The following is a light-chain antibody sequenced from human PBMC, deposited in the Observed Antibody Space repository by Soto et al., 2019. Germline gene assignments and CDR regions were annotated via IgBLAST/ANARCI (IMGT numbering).Light chain of an antibody. CDR3: QSYDRSLSGSGV. J-gene: IGLJ3*02. V-gene: IGLV1-40*01. CDR2: GNS. Sequence: QSVLTQPPSVSGAPGQRVTISCTGSSSNIGAGYDVHWYQQVPGTAPKLLIYGNSNRPSGVPDRFSGSKSGTSASLAITGLQAEDEADYYCQSYDRSLSGSGVFGGGTKLTVL. CDR1: SSNIGAGYD.